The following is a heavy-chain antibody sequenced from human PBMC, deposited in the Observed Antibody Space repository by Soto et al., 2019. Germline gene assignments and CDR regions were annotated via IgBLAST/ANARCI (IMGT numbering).Heavy chain of an antibody. J-gene: IGHJ2*01. CDR3: ARDLRDVVVPAAMNWYFDL. CDR1: GFTFSSYS. CDR2: ISSSSSYI. Sequence: EVQLVESGGGLVKPGGSLRLSCAASGFTFSSYSMNWVRQAPGKGLEWVSSISSSSSYIYYADSVKGRFTISRDNAKNSLYLQMNSLRAEDTAVYYCARDLRDVVVPAAMNWYFDLWGRGTLVTVSS. V-gene: IGHV3-21*01. D-gene: IGHD2-2*01.